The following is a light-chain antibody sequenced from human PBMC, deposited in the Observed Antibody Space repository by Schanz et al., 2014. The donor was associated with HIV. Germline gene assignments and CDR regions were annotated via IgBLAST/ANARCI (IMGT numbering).Light chain of an antibody. CDR2: KAS. V-gene: IGKV1-5*03. Sequence: DMQMTQSPSTLSASVGDRVTITCRASQSISDWLAWYQQKPGKAPKLLIYKASTLKSGVPSRFRGSGSGTDFTLTITNLQPEDVALYFCQQSFTTPSITFGQGTRLEIK. J-gene: IGKJ5*01. CDR1: QSISDW. CDR3: QQSFTTPSIT.